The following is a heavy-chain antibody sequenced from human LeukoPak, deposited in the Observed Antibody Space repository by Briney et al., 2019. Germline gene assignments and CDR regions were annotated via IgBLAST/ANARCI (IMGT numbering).Heavy chain of an antibody. D-gene: IGHD2-2*01. V-gene: IGHV1-2*02. CDR3: ARDKRGIVVVPAARAGLFY. Sequence: ASVKVSCKASGYTFTGYYMHWVRQAPGQGLEWMGWINPNSGGTNYAQKFQGRVTMTRDTSISTAYMELSRLRSDDTAVYYCARDKRGIVVVPAARAGLFYWGQGTLVTVSS. J-gene: IGHJ4*02. CDR2: INPNSGGT. CDR1: GYTFTGYY.